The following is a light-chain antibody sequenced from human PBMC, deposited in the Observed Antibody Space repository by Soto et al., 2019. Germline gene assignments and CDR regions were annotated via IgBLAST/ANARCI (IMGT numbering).Light chain of an antibody. CDR2: DVS. CDR3: SSYRSSSIPVV. J-gene: IGLJ2*01. V-gene: IGLV2-14*03. CDR1: SSDVGGYNY. Sequence: QSVLTQPASVSGSPGQSITISCTGTSSDVGGYNYVSWYQHHPGKAPKLMIYDVSNWASGVSNRFSGSKSGNTASLTISGLQAEDEAGYYCSSYRSSSIPVVFGGGTQLTVL.